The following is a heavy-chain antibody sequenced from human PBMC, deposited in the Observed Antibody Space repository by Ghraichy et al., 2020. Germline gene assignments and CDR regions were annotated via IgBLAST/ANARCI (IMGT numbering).Heavy chain of an antibody. V-gene: IGHV3-48*01. CDR1: GFTFSTYS. J-gene: IGHJ6*02. D-gene: IGHD6-13*01. CDR3: ARAPYSSTYLYYGMDV. Sequence: GGSLRLSCAASGFTFSTYSMNWVRQAPGKGLEWVSYISNTISPTYYADSVKGRFTISRDNDKNSLYLQMNSLRADDTAVYYCARAPYSSTYLYYGMDVWGQGTTVTVSS. CDR2: ISNTISPT.